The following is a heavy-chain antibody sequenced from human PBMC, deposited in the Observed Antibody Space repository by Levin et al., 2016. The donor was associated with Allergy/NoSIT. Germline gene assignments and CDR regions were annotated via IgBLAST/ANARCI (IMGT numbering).Heavy chain of an antibody. V-gene: IGHV3-53*01. CDR2: MYSAGSR. D-gene: IGHD2-8*01. CDR3: ARDADCTQDLCYTYFDY. CDR1: AFNFNIYA. J-gene: IGHJ4*02. Sequence: GESLKISCVASAFNFNIYAMSWVRQAPGKGLEWVSTMYSAGSRYYADSVKGRFTISRDNSKNTLYLEMNSLRAEDTAVYYCARDADCTQDLCYTYFDYWGQGTLVTVSS.